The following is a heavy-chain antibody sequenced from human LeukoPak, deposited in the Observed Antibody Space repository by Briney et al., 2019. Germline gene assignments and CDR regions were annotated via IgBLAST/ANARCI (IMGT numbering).Heavy chain of an antibody. V-gene: IGHV4-31*03. CDR1: GGSISNGGYY. CDR2: IHYSGDT. Sequence: TLSLTCSVSGGSISNGGYYWSWIRQHPGKGLEWIGYIHYSGDTFHNPSLKSRLSISVDTSKNQFSLKLSSVTAADTAVFYCARVATVTTLNFDDWGQGTLVTVSS. CDR3: ARVATVTTLNFDD. J-gene: IGHJ4*02. D-gene: IGHD4-17*01.